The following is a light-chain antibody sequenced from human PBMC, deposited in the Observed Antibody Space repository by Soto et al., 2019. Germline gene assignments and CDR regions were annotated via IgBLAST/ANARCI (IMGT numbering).Light chain of an antibody. Sequence: DLQMTQSPPSLSASVGDTITITCRASQSISNYLNWYQQKPGEAPKLLIYAASTLHGGVPSRFSGSGSGTDFSLTINSLQPEDFATYVCQETYSQPFTFGPGTKVD. V-gene: IGKV1-39*01. CDR1: QSISNY. CDR2: AAS. J-gene: IGKJ3*01. CDR3: QETYSQPFT.